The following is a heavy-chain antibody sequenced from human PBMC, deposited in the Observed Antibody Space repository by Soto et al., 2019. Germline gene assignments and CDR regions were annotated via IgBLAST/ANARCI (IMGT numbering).Heavy chain of an antibody. J-gene: IGHJ6*02. V-gene: IGHV1-8*01. CDR1: GYTFTSYD. CDR3: ARGRKDMVLAPAAMSYYGMDF. CDR2: MNPNSGNT. D-gene: IGHD2-2*01. Sequence: GASVKVSCKASGYTFTSYDINWVRQATGQGLEWMGWMNPNSGNTGYAQKFQGRVTMTRNTSISTAYMELSSLRSEDTAVYYCARGRKDMVLAPAAMSYYGMDFWGQGTTITVSS.